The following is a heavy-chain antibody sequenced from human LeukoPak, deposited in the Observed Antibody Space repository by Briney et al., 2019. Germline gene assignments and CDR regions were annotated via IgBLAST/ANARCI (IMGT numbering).Heavy chain of an antibody. V-gene: IGHV4-59*08. CDR2: IYYSGSN. CDR3: ARGSAPYYYDRDI. CDR1: GGSISSYY. J-gene: IGHJ3*02. Sequence: SETLSLTCTVSGGSISSYYWSWIRQPPGKGLEGMGYIYYSGSNNYNPSLKSRVTISVDTSKNQFSLKLSSVTAADTAVYYCARGSAPYYYDRDIWGQGTMVTVSS. D-gene: IGHD3-22*01.